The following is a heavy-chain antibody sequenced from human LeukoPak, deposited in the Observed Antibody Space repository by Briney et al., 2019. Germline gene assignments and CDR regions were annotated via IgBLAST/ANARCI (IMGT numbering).Heavy chain of an antibody. Sequence: PGGSLRLSCAASGFTFSSYWMTWVRQAPGKGLEWVANIRQDGGEKKYVDSVKGRFTISRDTAKNSLYLQMNSLRAEDSAVYYCARTTSTTCYDKWGQGTLVTVSS. J-gene: IGHJ4*02. D-gene: IGHD2-2*01. CDR1: GFTFSSYW. V-gene: IGHV3-7*01. CDR2: IRQDGGEK. CDR3: ARTTSTTCYDK.